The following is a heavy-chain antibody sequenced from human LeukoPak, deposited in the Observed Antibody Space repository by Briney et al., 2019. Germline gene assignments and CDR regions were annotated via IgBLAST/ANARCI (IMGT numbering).Heavy chain of an antibody. D-gene: IGHD6-13*01. CDR1: GGSISSGDYY. CDR2: IYYSGST. J-gene: IGHJ5*02. V-gene: IGHV4-30-4*01. CDR3: ARGDYGGIAAAGTPYNWFDL. Sequence: SETLSLTCTVSGGSISSGDYYWSWIRQPPGKGLEWVGYIYYSGSTYYNPSLKSRANISVDTSENQFSLKLSSVTAADTAVYYCARGDYGGIAAAGTPYNWFDLGGQGTLVTVPT.